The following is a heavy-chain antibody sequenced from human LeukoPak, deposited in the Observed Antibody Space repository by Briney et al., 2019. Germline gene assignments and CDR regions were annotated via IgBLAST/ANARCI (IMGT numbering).Heavy chain of an antibody. CDR1: GFTFSSYS. J-gene: IGHJ4*02. D-gene: IGHD4-17*01. Sequence: GGSLRPSCAASGFTFSSYSMNWVRQAPGKGLEWVSSISSSSSYIYYADSVKGRFTISRDNAKNSLYLQMNSLRAEDTAVYYCARARFYDYGDGNYFDYWGQGTLVTVSS. V-gene: IGHV3-21*01. CDR2: ISSSSSYI. CDR3: ARARFYDYGDGNYFDY.